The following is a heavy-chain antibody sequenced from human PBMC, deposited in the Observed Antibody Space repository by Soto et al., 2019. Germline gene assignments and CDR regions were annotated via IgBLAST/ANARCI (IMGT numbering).Heavy chain of an antibody. CDR3: ARQGYCSNTACYTVDY. Sequence: GVSLKISCKGSGYSFTSYWVGWVRQMPGKGLEWMGIIYPGDPNTKCSPSFQGQVTISADKSISSAYLQWSSLKASDTAMYYCARQGYCSNTACYTVDYWGQGTLVTVSS. CDR2: IYPGDPNT. V-gene: IGHV5-51*01. CDR1: GYSFTSYW. D-gene: IGHD2-2*02. J-gene: IGHJ4*02.